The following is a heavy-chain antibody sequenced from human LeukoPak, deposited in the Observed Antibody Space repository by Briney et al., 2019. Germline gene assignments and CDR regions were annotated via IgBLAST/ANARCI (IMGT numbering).Heavy chain of an antibody. CDR2: INPSGGST. V-gene: IGHV1-46*01. CDR3: ARDHGYYDSSGYVLFY. CDR1: GYTFTSYY. Sequence: ASVKVSCKASGYTFTSYYMHWVRQAPGQGLEWMGIINPSGGSTSYAQKFQGRVTMTRDTSTSTVYMELSSLRSEDTSVYYCARDHGYYDSSGYVLFYWGQGTLVTVSS. D-gene: IGHD3-22*01. J-gene: IGHJ4*02.